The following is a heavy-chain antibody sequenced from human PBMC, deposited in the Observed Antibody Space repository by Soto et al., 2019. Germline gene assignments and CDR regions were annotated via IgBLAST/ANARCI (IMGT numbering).Heavy chain of an antibody. V-gene: IGHV1-69*01. CDR3: ARHDCISSSCYYYYYYAMDV. J-gene: IGHJ6*02. D-gene: IGHD2-2*01. Sequence: SVKVSCKASGGTFSSYAISWVRQAPGQGLEWMGGIIPIFDTANHAQKFQGRVTITADESSSTAYMELSSLRSEDTAVYYCARHDCISSSCYYYYYYAMDVWG. CDR2: IIPIFDTA. CDR1: GGTFSSYA.